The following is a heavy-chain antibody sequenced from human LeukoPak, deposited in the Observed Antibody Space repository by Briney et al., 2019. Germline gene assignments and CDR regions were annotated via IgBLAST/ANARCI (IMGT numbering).Heavy chain of an antibody. D-gene: IGHD1-26*01. J-gene: IGHJ6*02. CDR3: ARDRPVGATTYGMDV. Sequence: PSETLSLTCTVSGGSISSGSYYWSWIRQPAGXXXXXXXRIYTSGSTNYNPSLKSRVTISVDTSKNQFSLKLSSVTAADTAVYYCARDRPVGATTYGMDVWGQGTTVTVSS. CDR1: GGSISSGSYY. V-gene: IGHV4-61*02. CDR2: IYTSGST.